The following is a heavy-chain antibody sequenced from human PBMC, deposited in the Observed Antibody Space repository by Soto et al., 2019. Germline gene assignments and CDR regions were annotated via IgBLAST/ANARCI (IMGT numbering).Heavy chain of an antibody. Sequence: QVQLVESGGGVVQPGRSLRLSCAASGFTFSSYAMHWVRQAPGKGLEWVAVISYDGSNKYYADSMKGRFTISRDNSKNTLYLQMNSLRAEDTAVYYCARDRVIVVVTLDYWGQGTLVTVSS. CDR3: ARDRVIVVVTLDY. D-gene: IGHD2-15*01. CDR2: ISYDGSNK. V-gene: IGHV3-30-3*01. CDR1: GFTFSSYA. J-gene: IGHJ4*02.